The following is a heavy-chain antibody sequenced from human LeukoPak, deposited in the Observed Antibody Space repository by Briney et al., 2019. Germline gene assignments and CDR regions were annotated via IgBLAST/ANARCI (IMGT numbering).Heavy chain of an antibody. Sequence: GGSLRLSCAASGFTVSSNYMSWVRQAPGKGLEWVSYISSSSSTIYYADSVKGRFTISRDNAKNSLYLQVNSLRAEDTAVCYCARGKSSAFDYWGQGTLVTVSS. CDR2: ISSSSSTI. V-gene: IGHV3-48*01. CDR1: GFTVSSNY. J-gene: IGHJ4*02. CDR3: ARGKSSAFDY. D-gene: IGHD6-6*01.